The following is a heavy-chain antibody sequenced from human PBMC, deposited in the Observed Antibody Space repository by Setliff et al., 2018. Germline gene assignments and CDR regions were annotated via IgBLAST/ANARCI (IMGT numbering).Heavy chain of an antibody. CDR2: IYYSGST. J-gene: IGHJ4*02. V-gene: IGHV4-59*11. CDR3: ARGRLHYYDSSGYSY. CDR1: GGSFSSHY. Sequence: SETLSLTCAVYGGSFSSHYWSWIRQPPGKGLEWIGSIYYSGSTNYNPSLKSRVTISVDTSKNQFSLKLSSVTAADTAVYYCARGRLHYYDSSGYSYWGQGTLVTVSS. D-gene: IGHD3-22*01.